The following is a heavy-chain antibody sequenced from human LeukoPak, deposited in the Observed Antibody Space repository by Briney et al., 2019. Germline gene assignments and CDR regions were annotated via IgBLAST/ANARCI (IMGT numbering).Heavy chain of an antibody. CDR1: GFTFSSYA. Sequence: GGSLRLSCAASGFTFSSYAMHWVRQAPGKGLEWVAVISYDGSNKYYADSVKGRFTISRDSSKNTLYLQMNSLRAEDTAVYYCAKDRSSYYYGSDIWGQGTMVTVSS. J-gene: IGHJ3*02. CDR2: ISYDGSNK. D-gene: IGHD3-10*01. V-gene: IGHV3-30*04. CDR3: AKDRSSYYYGSDI.